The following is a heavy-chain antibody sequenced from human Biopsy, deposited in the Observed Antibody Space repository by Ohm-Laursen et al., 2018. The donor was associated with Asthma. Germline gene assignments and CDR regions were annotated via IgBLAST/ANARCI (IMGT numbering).Heavy chain of an antibody. CDR1: GYSLTDLS. CDR2: HDHEEGGT. J-gene: IGHJ4*02. V-gene: IGHV1-24*01. D-gene: IGHD4-17*01. CDR3: APDFPKDYVRYNFQF. Sequence: ASVTVSCKISGYSLTDLSMHWVRQAPGQGLEWMGGHDHEEGGTVNAWRFQGRVTMTEDTSTDTAYMELSSLSSDDTAVYYCAPDFPKDYVRYNFQFWGQGTLVTVSS.